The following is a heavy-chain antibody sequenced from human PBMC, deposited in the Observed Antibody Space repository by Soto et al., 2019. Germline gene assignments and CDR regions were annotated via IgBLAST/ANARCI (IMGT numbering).Heavy chain of an antibody. V-gene: IGHV3-21*01. J-gene: IGHJ5*02. CDR3: ASGYCSSTSCPDDWFDP. Sequence: GGSLRLSCAASGFTFSSYSMNWVRQAPGKGLEWVSSISSSSSYIYYADSVKGRFTISRDNAKNSLYLQMNSLRAEDTAVYYCASGYCSSTSCPDDWFDPWGQGTLVTVSS. CDR2: ISSSSSYI. CDR1: GFTFSSYS. D-gene: IGHD2-2*01.